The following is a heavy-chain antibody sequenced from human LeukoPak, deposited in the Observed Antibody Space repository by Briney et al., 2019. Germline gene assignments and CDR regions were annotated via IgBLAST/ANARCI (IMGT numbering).Heavy chain of an antibody. J-gene: IGHJ4*02. Sequence: AAAKVSCNPSGYTFTSYVISWERQAPGPELEWMGRISAYNCNTKYAQKLKGRVTMTTDTSTSTAYMELRSPSSDDTAVYYCARGGRSSGWYFNFDYWGQGTLVTVSS. CDR2: ISAYNCNT. D-gene: IGHD6-19*01. CDR1: GYTFTSYV. V-gene: IGHV1-18*01. CDR3: ARGGRSSGWYFNFDY.